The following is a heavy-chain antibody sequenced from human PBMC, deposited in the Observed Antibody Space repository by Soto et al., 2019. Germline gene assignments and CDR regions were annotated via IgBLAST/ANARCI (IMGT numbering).Heavy chain of an antibody. Sequence: GGSLRLSCAASGFTFSSYAMSWVRQAPGKGLEWVSAISGSSSSTYYADSVKGRFTISRDNSKNTLYVQMNSLRAEDTAVYYCAKGSAYSYSYGRAHRFDIWCQATRATV. V-gene: IGHV3-23*01. CDR2: ISGSSSST. CDR1: GFTFSSYA. J-gene: IGHJ3*02. D-gene: IGHD2-15*01. CDR3: AKGSAYSYSYGRAHRFDI.